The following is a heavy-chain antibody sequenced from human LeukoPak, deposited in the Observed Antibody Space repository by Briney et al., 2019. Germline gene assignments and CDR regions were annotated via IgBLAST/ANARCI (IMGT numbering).Heavy chain of an antibody. J-gene: IGHJ5*02. D-gene: IGHD3-10*01. Sequence: ASVKVSCKASGYTFTSYDINWVRQATGQGLEWMGWMNPNSGNTGYAQKFQGRVTMTRDTSISTAYMELSSLRSEDTAVYYCARDPAHGSGESGEFDPWGQGTLVTVSS. CDR3: ARDPAHGSGESGEFDP. CDR1: GYTFTSYD. CDR2: MNPNSGNT. V-gene: IGHV1-8*01.